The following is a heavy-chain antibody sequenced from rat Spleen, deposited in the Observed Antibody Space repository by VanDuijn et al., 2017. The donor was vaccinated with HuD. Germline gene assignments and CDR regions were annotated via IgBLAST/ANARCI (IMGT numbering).Heavy chain of an antibody. CDR2: ISYEGSGT. V-gene: IGHV5-22*01. CDR3: ARHNSGYWFVY. J-gene: IGHJ3*01. CDR1: GFTFSDYN. D-gene: IGHD4-3*01. Sequence: EVQLVESGGGLVQPGRSLKLSCAASGFTFSDYNMAWVRQAPKKGLEWVASISYEGSGTYHGDSVKGRFTISRDNAKSTLNLQMNSLRSEDTATYYCARHNSGYWFVYWGQGTLVTVSS.